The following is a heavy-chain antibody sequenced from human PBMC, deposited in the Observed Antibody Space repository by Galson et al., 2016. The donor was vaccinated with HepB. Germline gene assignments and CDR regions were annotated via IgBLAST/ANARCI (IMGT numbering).Heavy chain of an antibody. CDR3: ARSYLLGRGFGW. CDR2: TFYRSNWQN. V-gene: IGHV6-1*01. Sequence: CAISGDSVSSNNAGWNWIRQSPSRGLEWLGRTFYRSNWQNDYAESVKSRITINPDTSENQFSLHLSSVTPEDTGVYYCARSYLLGRGFGWWGPGTPVTVSS. CDR1: GDSVSSNNAG. D-gene: IGHD3-10*01. J-gene: IGHJ4*02.